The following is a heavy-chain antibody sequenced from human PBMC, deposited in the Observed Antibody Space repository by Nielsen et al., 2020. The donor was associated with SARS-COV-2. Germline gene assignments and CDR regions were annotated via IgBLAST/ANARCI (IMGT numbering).Heavy chain of an antibody. J-gene: IGHJ6*02. D-gene: IGHD5-12*01. CDR1: GASISSGGYF. CDR3: AREASGYGHYNYGMDV. Sequence: SETLSLTCTVSGASISSGGYFWSWIRQHPGKGLEWIGYIYFTGRTSYNPSLKSRVAMSVDTSKNQFSLDLKSVTAADTAVYYCAREASGYGHYNYGMDVWGQGTTVTVSS. V-gene: IGHV4-31*03. CDR2: IYFTGRT.